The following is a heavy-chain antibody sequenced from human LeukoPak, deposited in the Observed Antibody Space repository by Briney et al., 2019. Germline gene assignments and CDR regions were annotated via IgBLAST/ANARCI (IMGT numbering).Heavy chain of an antibody. V-gene: IGHV1-2*02. CDR1: GYSFTGYY. CDR3: ARSSIIAAAGPYYFDY. Sequence: ASVKVSCKASGYSFTGYYMHWVRQAPGQGFEWMGWINPYSGDTNYAQKFQGRVTVTRDTSISTAYMDLRRLRSDDTAVYYCARSSIIAAAGPYYFDYWGQGTLVTVSS. D-gene: IGHD6-13*01. CDR2: INPYSGDT. J-gene: IGHJ4*02.